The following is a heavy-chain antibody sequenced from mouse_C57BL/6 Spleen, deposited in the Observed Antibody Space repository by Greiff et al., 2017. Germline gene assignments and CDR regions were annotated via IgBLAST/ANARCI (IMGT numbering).Heavy chain of an antibody. V-gene: IGHV1-69*01. Sequence: QVQLQQPGAELVMPGASVKLSCKASGYTFTSYWMHWVKQRPGQGLEWIGEIDPSDSYTNYNQKFKGKSTLTVDKSSSTAYMQLSSLTSADSAVYYCARPFCYGKGYWYFDVWGTGTTVTVSS. CDR2: IDPSDSYT. CDR3: ARPFCYGKGYWYFDV. D-gene: IGHD2-1*01. CDR1: GYTFTSYW. J-gene: IGHJ1*03.